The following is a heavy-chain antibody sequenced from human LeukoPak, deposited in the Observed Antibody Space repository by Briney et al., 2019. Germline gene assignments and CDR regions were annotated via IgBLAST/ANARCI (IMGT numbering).Heavy chain of an antibody. J-gene: IGHJ6*02. CDR2: INPNSGGT. Sequence: GASVKVSCKASGYTFTGYYMHWVRQAPGQGLEWMGWINPNSGGTNYAQKFQGRVTMTRDTSISTAYMELSRLRSDDTAVYYCARDRKWRLKDYYYYGMDVWGQGTAVTVSS. CDR3: ARDRKWRLKDYYYYGMDV. V-gene: IGHV1-2*02. CDR1: GYTFTGYY. D-gene: IGHD2-8*01.